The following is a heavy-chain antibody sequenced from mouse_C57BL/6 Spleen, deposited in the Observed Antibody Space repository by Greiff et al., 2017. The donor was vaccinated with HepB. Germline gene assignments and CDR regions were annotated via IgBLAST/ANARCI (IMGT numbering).Heavy chain of an antibody. V-gene: IGHV1-42*01. Sequence: EVKLMESGPELVKPGASVKISCKASGYSFTGYYMNWVKQSPEKSLEWIGEINPSTGGTTYNQKFKAKATLTVDKTSSTAYMQLKSLTSEDSAVYYCARSVYGSSYLDYWGQGTTLTVSS. D-gene: IGHD1-1*01. CDR3: ARSVYGSSYLDY. CDR2: INPSTGGT. CDR1: GYSFTGYY. J-gene: IGHJ2*01.